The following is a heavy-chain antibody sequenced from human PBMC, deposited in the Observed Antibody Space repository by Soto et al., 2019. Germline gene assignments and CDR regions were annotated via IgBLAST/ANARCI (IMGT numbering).Heavy chain of an antibody. CDR3: ARGRTVNFYGMDV. CDR1: GYTFTDHY. CDR2: INPHSGDT. J-gene: IGHJ6*02. V-gene: IGHV1-2*02. Sequence: QVQLVQSGAEVKKPGASVKVSYVASGYTFTDHYIHWVRQARGQGLEWMGWINPHSGDTIYAQKFQGRVTLTRDTSISTAYMELSRLRSDDTAVYYCARGRTVNFYGMDVWGQGTTVTVSS. D-gene: IGHD4-17*01.